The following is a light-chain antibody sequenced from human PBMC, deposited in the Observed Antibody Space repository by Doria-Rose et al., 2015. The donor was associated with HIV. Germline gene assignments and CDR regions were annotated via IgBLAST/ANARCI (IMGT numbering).Light chain of an antibody. Sequence: EIVMIQSPGTLSLSPGERATISCRASLRVKSSYLAWYQQKPGQAPRLLIYDASTRATGIPDRFSGSGSGTDFTLTISRLEPEDVAVYYCQQYGTSRGTFGQGTRLEIK. V-gene: IGKV3-20*01. CDR2: DAS. J-gene: IGKJ5*01. CDR3: QQYGTSRGT. CDR1: LRVKSSY.